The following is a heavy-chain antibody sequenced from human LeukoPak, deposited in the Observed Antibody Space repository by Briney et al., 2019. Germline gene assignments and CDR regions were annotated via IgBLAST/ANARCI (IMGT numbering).Heavy chain of an antibody. CDR1: GDTFSSYA. Sequence: ASVKVSCKASGDTFSSYAISWVRQAPGQGLEWMGGIIPMFGTADYGQKFQGRVTITADESTRTAYMELSSLRSEDTAVYYCARDSRRWELQNYYYYMDVWGKGTTVTISS. V-gene: IGHV1-69*13. J-gene: IGHJ6*03. D-gene: IGHD3-10*01. CDR2: IIPMFGTA. CDR3: ARDSRRWELQNYYYYMDV.